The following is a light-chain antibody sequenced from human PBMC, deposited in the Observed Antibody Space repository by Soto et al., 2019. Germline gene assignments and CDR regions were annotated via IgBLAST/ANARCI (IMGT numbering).Light chain of an antibody. CDR3: QHRHMWPIT. CDR2: EAY. Sequence: EIVMTQSPATLSVSPGERATLYCRASQSGGSNLAWYQQKPDQAPRLLIYEAYNRATFTPPMFSGSGAGTYFTLTSSSLDPEDSAVYYCQHRHMWPITFGQGTRLEIK. V-gene: IGKV3D-11*02. CDR1: QSGGSN. J-gene: IGKJ5*01.